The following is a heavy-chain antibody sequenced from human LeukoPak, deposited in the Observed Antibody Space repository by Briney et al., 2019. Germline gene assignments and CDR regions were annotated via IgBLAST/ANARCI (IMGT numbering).Heavy chain of an antibody. CDR3: ASRYSSGWYNFDY. Sequence: GASVKVSCKASGGTVSSYAISWVRQAPGQGLAWMGRIIPILGIANYAQKFQGRVTITADKSTSTAYMELSSLRSEDTAVYYCASRYSSGWYNFDYWGQGTLVTVSS. D-gene: IGHD6-19*01. CDR2: IIPILGIA. V-gene: IGHV1-69*04. CDR1: GGTVSSYA. J-gene: IGHJ4*02.